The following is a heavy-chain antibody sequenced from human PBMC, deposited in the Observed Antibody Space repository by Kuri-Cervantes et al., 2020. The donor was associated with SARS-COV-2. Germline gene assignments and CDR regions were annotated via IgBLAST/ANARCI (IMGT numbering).Heavy chain of an antibody. J-gene: IGHJ6*02. CDR3: ARALGRMDV. V-gene: IGHV4-34*01. Sequence: ESLKISCAASGFTFSNAWMSWVRQAPGKGLEWIGEINHSGSTNYNPSLKSRVTISVDTSKNQFSLKLSSVTAADTAVYYCARALGRMDVWGQGTTVTVSS. CDR2: INHSGST. CDR1: GFTFSNAW.